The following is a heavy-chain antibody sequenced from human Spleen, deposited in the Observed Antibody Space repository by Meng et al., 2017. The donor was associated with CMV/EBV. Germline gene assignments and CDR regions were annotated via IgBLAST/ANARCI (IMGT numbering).Heavy chain of an antibody. V-gene: IGHV3-30*02. D-gene: IGHD3-22*01. CDR3: ARSYDSIGSYYGASDY. CDR2: IRFDGSSK. CDR1: GFTFTTYG. Sequence: SGFTFTTYGMHWVRQAPGKGLEWVTFIRFDGSSKYYADSVKARFTISRDNSRNTLYLQMNSLRPEDTAVYYCARSYDSIGSYYGASDYWGQGTLVTVSS. J-gene: IGHJ4*02.